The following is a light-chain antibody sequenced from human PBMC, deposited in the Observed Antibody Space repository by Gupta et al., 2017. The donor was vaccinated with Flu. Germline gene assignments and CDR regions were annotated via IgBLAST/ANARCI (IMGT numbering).Light chain of an antibody. Sequence: QSMLTQPPSVSGAPGQRLTISCTGTSSNFGAGYDVHCYQQLPETGPKLPFYGNRNRASGVPDRFSGSKSGTSASLAITGLQAEDEADYYCQSYDISLSGSMFGGGTKLTVL. J-gene: IGLJ3*02. CDR3: QSYDISLSGSM. CDR1: SSNFGAGYD. CDR2: GNR. V-gene: IGLV1-40*01.